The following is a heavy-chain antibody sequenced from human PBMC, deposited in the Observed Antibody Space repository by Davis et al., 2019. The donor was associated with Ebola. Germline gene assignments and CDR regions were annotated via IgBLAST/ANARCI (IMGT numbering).Heavy chain of an antibody. Sequence: PGGSLRLSCAASGFTFSTYGMHWVRQAPGKGLEWVAVIWYDGTNKYYADSVKGRLTISRDNSKNTMYLQMNSLRAEDTAVYYCARGDIVVVPVVWGKGTTVTVSS. CDR3: ARGDIVVVPVV. V-gene: IGHV3-33*01. J-gene: IGHJ6*04. CDR1: GFTFSTYG. CDR2: IWYDGTNK. D-gene: IGHD2-2*01.